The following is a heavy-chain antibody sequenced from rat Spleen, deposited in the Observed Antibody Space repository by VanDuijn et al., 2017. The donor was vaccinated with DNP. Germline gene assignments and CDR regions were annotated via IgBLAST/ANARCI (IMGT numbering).Heavy chain of an antibody. D-gene: IGHD4-1*01. V-gene: IGHV5-25*01. Sequence: EVQLVESGGGLVQPGGSMKLSCAVPGFTFSNYYMAWVRQAPKKGLEWVAAISTSGSRTYYPDSVKGRFTISRDDAKSTLYLQMNSLRSEDMATYYCARWETGAAFAYWGQGTLVTVSS. CDR2: ISTSGSRT. CDR1: GFTFSNYY. CDR3: ARWETGAAFAY. J-gene: IGHJ3*01.